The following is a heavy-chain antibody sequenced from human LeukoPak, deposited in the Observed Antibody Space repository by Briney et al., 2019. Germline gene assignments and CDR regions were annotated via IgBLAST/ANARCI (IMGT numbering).Heavy chain of an antibody. D-gene: IGHD1-26*01. J-gene: IGHJ3*02. Sequence: GGSLRLSCAASGFTVSSSYMNWVRQAPGKGLEWAPYISSSGDSIYYADSVKGRFTISRDNAKNSLSLQMNSLRAEDTAIYYCARDRRVGATWSVGAFDIWGQGTTVTVSS. V-gene: IGHV3-48*03. CDR3: ARDRRVGATWSVGAFDI. CDR2: ISSSGDSI. CDR1: GFTVSSSY.